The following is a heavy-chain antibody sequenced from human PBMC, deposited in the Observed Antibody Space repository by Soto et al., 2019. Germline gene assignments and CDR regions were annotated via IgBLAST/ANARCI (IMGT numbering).Heavy chain of an antibody. CDR3: AKPTSGWFNFDY. D-gene: IGHD6-19*01. CDR2: ISGGSGSA. Sequence: GGSLRLSCAASGFNFSTYAMSWVRQTPGKGLEWVSSISGGSGSAHYAESVKGHFTISRDNSRNTLYLQMNSLRAEDTAVYYCAKPTSGWFNFDYWGQGTLVTVSS. V-gene: IGHV3-23*01. CDR1: GFNFSTYA. J-gene: IGHJ4*02.